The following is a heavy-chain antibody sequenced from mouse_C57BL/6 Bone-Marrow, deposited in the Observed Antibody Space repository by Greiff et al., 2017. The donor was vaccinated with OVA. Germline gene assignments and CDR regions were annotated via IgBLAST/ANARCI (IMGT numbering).Heavy chain of an antibody. V-gene: IGHV1-81*01. Sequence: QVQPQQSGAELARPGALVKLSRKASGHTFTCHGISWVKQRTGQGPEWVGEIYSRSGYTYHNEKFKGKGTLTADKSSSTAYMELRSVTAEDSAVYFCARSVVAKQFAYWGQGTLVTVAA. D-gene: IGHD1-1*01. CDR2: IYSRSGYT. CDR3: ARSVVAKQFAY. CDR1: GHTFTCHG. J-gene: IGHJ3*01.